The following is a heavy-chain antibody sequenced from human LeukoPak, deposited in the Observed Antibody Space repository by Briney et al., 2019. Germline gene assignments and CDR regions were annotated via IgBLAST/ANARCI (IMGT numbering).Heavy chain of an antibody. Sequence: GGSLRVYCAASGFTFSSCAMIWVRQAPGKGLERVSVISGSGGSTYYADSVKGRFAISRDNSKNTLYLQMNSLRVEDTAVYYCAKDRYYWNYSFDYWGQGTLVTVSS. CDR1: GFTFSSCA. CDR3: AKDRYYWNYSFDY. CDR2: ISGSGGST. D-gene: IGHD1-7*01. J-gene: IGHJ4*02. V-gene: IGHV3-23*01.